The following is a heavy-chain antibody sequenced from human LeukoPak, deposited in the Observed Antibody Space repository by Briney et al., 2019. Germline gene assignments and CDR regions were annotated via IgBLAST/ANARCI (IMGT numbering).Heavy chain of an antibody. CDR1: GYSFTSYW. J-gene: IGHJ5*02. CDR2: IDPSDSYT. Sequence: GESLKISCKGSGYSFTSYWIGWVRQMPGKGLEWMGRIDPSDSYTNYSPSFQGHVTISADKSISTAYLQWSSLKASDTAMYYCARRRGYCSGGSCYIFDPWGQGTLVTVSS. D-gene: IGHD2-15*01. CDR3: ARRRGYCSGGSCYIFDP. V-gene: IGHV5-10-1*01.